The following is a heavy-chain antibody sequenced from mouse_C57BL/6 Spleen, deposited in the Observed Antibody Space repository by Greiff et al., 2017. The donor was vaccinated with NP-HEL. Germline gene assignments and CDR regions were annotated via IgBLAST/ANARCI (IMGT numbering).Heavy chain of an antibody. CDR1: GYTFTSYW. CDR2: IHPNSGST. Sequence: QVQLQQSGAELVKPGASVKLSCKASGYTFTSYWMHWVKQRPGQGLEWIGMIHPNSGSTNYNEKFKSKATLTVDKSSSTAYMQLSSLTSEDSAVYYCARANWDEEFAYWGQGTLVTVSA. J-gene: IGHJ3*01. D-gene: IGHD4-1*01. V-gene: IGHV1-64*01. CDR3: ARANWDEEFAY.